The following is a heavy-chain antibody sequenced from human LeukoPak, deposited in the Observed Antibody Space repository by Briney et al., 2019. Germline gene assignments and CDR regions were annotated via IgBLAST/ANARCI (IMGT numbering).Heavy chain of an antibody. D-gene: IGHD7-27*01. V-gene: IGHV5-51*01. CDR3: ARPQDFGLTGMNAFDI. CDR1: GYSFNTYW. CDR2: IYPGDSDT. J-gene: IGHJ3*02. Sequence: GEALKISCKGSGYSFNTYWIGWGRQMPGKSLEWMGIIYPGDSDTKYSPSFQGQVNISADKSISNAYLQWSSLKASDSAMYYCARPQDFGLTGMNAFDIWGQGTMVTVSS.